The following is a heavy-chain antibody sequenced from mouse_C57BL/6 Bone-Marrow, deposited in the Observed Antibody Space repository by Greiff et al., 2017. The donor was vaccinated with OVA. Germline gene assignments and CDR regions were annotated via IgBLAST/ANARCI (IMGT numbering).Heavy chain of an antibody. CDR2: IDPENGDT. V-gene: IGHV14-4*01. D-gene: IGHD1-1*01. CDR3: TVLLRYAWFAY. CDR1: GFNIKDDY. J-gene: IGHJ3*01. Sequence: EVKLQESGAELVRPGASVKLSCTASGFNIKDDYMHWVKQRPEQGLEWIGWIDPENGDTEYASKFQGKATITADTSSNTAYLQLSSLTSEDTAVYYCTVLLRYAWFAYWGQGTLVTVSA.